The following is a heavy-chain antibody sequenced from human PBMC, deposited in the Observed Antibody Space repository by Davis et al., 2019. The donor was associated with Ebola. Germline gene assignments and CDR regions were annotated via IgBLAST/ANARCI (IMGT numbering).Heavy chain of an antibody. J-gene: IGHJ6*03. CDR2: IIHSGNT. Sequence: PSETLSLTCGVYGASFSNYYWTWNRQPPGKGLEWIGEIIHSGNTNYNPSLKSRVTISVDASTNQFSLKLRSVTASDTAVYYCARGTVHLAVFPYFMDVWGKGTTVTVSS. CDR3: ARGTVHLAVFPYFMDV. CDR1: GASFSNYY. D-gene: IGHD2-15*01. V-gene: IGHV4-34*01.